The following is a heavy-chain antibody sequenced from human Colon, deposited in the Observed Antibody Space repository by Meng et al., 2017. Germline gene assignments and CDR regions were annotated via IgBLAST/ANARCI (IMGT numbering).Heavy chain of an antibody. CDR2: ISACNGNT. D-gene: IGHD3-10*01. CDR3: ARGEEGDT. CDR1: GYTFTRYP. Sequence: GQLVQSGAEVMQRGASVKVSCKTSGYTFTRYPIHWVRQAPGLRLEWMGVISACNGNTKYSQTFQGRVTITRDTSASTSYMEFSVLTSEDTAVYYCARGEEGDTWGQGTLVTVSS. J-gene: IGHJ4*02. V-gene: IGHV1-3*01.